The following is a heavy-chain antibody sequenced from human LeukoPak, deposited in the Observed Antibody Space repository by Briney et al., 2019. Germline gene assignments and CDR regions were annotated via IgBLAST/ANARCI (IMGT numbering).Heavy chain of an antibody. CDR1: GHSFTNHW. Sequence: GESLKISCEASGHSFTNHWIGWVRQMPGKGLEWMGIINLGDSDTKYSPSFQGQVTISADKSISTAYLQWSSLKASDTAMYYCARLGAYSSGWYYFDYWGQGTLVTVSS. V-gene: IGHV5-51*01. J-gene: IGHJ4*02. CDR3: ARLGAYSSGWYYFDY. D-gene: IGHD6-19*01. CDR2: INLGDSDT.